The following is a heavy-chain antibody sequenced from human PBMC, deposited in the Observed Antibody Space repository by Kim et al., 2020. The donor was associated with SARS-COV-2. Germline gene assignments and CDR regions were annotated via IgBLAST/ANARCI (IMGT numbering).Heavy chain of an antibody. D-gene: IGHD2-8*01. V-gene: IGHV3-30*18. CDR2: ISYDGSNK. J-gene: IGHJ4*02. CDR1: GFTFSSYG. CDR3: AKWGSVQMVPEADY. Sequence: GGSLRLSCAASGFTFSSYGMHWVRQAPGKGLEWVAVISYDGSNKYYADSVKGRFTISRDNSKNTLYLQMNSLRAEDTAVYYCAKWGSVQMVPEADYWGQGTLVTVSS.